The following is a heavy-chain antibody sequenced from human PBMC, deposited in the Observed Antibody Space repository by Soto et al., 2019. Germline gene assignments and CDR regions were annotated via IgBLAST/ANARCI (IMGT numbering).Heavy chain of an antibody. Sequence: GGSLRLSCAASGFTFSSYGMHWVRQAPGKGLEWVAVISYDGSIKYYADSVKGRFTISRDNSKNTLYLQMSSLRIEDTAVYYCARRYYDSSGYYSGYYYGMDVWGQGTTVTVSS. CDR1: GFTFSSYG. CDR2: ISYDGSIK. V-gene: IGHV3-30*03. D-gene: IGHD3-22*01. J-gene: IGHJ6*02. CDR3: ARRYYDSSGYYSGYYYGMDV.